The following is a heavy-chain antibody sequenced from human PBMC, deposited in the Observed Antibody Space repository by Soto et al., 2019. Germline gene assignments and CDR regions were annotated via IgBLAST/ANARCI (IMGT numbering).Heavy chain of an antibody. CDR2: IYSGGST. CDR3: ARGQFDSSGHSDAFDI. D-gene: IGHD3-22*01. J-gene: IGHJ3*02. V-gene: IGHV3-53*01. Sequence: GKGLEWVSVIYSGGSTYYADSVKGRFTISRDNSKNTLYLQMNSLRAEDTAVYYCARGQFDSSGHSDAFDIWRQGTMVTVSS.